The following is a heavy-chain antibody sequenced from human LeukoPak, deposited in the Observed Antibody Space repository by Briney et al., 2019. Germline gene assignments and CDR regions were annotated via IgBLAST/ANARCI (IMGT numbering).Heavy chain of an antibody. CDR1: GLTFSSYA. D-gene: IGHD3-22*01. CDR3: AKGTYDSRGHFDY. Sequence: PGGSLRLSCVASGLTFSSYAMTWVRQAPGKGLEWVSGISGSGTNTYYADSVKGRFTISRDNSKNTLYLQMNSLRAEDTAAYYCAKGTYDSRGHFDYWGQGTLVSVSS. V-gene: IGHV3-23*01. J-gene: IGHJ4*02. CDR2: ISGSGTNT.